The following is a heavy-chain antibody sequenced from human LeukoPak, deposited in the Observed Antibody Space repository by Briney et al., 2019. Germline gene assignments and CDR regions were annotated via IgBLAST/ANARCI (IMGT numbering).Heavy chain of an antibody. Sequence: PGGSLRLSCAASGFTFSSYSMNWVRQAPGKGLEWVSYISSNSRYIYYADSVKGRFTISRDNAKNSLYLQMNSLRTEDAAVYYCAIGPGGSGSYHDYWGQGTLVTVSS. V-gene: IGHV3-21*01. CDR3: AIGPGGSGSYHDY. CDR1: GFTFSSYS. CDR2: ISSNSRYI. D-gene: IGHD3-10*01. J-gene: IGHJ4*02.